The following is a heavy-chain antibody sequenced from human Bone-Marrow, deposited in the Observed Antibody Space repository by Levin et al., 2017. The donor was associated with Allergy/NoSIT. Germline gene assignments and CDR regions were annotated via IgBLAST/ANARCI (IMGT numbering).Heavy chain of an antibody. Sequence: SETLSLTCAVYGGSFSGYYWSWIRQPPGKGLEWIGEINHSGSTNYNPSLKSRVTISVDTSKNQFSLKLSSVTAADTAVYYCARVHGAFDIWGQGTMVTVSS. V-gene: IGHV4-34*01. CDR3: ARVHGAFDI. CDR1: GGSFSGYY. J-gene: IGHJ3*02. CDR2: INHSGST.